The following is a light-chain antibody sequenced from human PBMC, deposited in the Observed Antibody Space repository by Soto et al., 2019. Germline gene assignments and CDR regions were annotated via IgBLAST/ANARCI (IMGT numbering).Light chain of an antibody. CDR1: SPNIGAGYD. V-gene: IGLV1-40*01. J-gene: IGLJ1*01. CDR2: GNS. Sequence: QSVLTQPPSVSGAPGQRVTISCTGSSPNIGAGYDVHWYQQLPGTAPKLLIYGNSNRPSGVPDRFSGSKSGTSASLAITGLQAEDEADYYCQSYDSSLSAHYVFGTGTKLTVL. CDR3: QSYDSSLSAHYV.